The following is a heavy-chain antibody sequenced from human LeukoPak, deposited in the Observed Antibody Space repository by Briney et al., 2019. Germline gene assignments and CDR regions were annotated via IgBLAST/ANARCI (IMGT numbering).Heavy chain of an antibody. CDR1: GYTFTSYG. CDR2: ISAYNGNT. D-gene: IGHD6-13*01. J-gene: IGHJ5*02. CDR3: AREYSSSWSPTVVFGYSNWFDP. Sequence: ASVKVSCKASGYTFTSYGISWVRQAPGQGLEWMGWISAYNGNTNYAQTLQGRVTMTTDTYTSTAYMELRSLRSDDTAVYYCAREYSSSWSPTVVFGYSNWFDPWGQGTLVTVSS. V-gene: IGHV1-18*01.